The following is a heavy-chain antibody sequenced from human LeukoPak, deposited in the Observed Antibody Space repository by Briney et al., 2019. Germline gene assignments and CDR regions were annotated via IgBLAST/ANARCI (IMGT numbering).Heavy chain of an antibody. CDR2: ISSGSSHI. CDR1: GFTFSSYT. Sequence: GGSLRLSCAASGFTFSSYTMNWVRQAPGKGPEYVSSISSGSSHIHYADSVKGRFAISRDNAKNSLYLQLNSLRADDTAVYYCVGGDGREFWGQGTLVTSST. D-gene: IGHD5-24*01. V-gene: IGHV3-21*01. CDR3: VGGDGREF. J-gene: IGHJ4*02.